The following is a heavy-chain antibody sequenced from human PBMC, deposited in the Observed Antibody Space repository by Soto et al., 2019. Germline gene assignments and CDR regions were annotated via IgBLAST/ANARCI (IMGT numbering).Heavy chain of an antibody. Sequence: GGSLRLSCAASGFTFSSYAMSWVRQAPGKGLEWVSAISGSGGSTYYADSVKGRFTISRDNPKNTLYLQMNSLRAEDTAVYYCAKEGRLVPVVVVIAISGYFDYWGQGTLVTVSS. CDR1: GFTFSSYA. J-gene: IGHJ4*02. CDR3: AKEGRLVPVVVVIAISGYFDY. V-gene: IGHV3-23*01. D-gene: IGHD2-21*01. CDR2: ISGSGGST.